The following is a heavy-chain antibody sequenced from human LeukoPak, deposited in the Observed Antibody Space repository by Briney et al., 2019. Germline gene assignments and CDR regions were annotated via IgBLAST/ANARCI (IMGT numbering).Heavy chain of an antibody. D-gene: IGHD1-14*01. CDR1: GGSISPYY. CDR2: IYYSGRT. CDR3: ARDGNPWNLDV. J-gene: IGHJ2*01. V-gene: IGHV4-59*01. Sequence: SKTLSLTCTVSGGSISPYYWTWIRQSPRKALEWIGYIYYSGRTSYNPSLKSRVTMSVDTSKNQFSLQLSSVTAADTAVYYCARDGNPWNLDVWGRGTLVTVSS.